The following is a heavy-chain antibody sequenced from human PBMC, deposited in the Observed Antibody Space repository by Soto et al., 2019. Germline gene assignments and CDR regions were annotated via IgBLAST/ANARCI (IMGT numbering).Heavy chain of an antibody. D-gene: IGHD1-26*01. CDR3: ARHLTGSYYQLHF. CDR1: GYPFSNYG. CDR2: INVGNGDT. Sequence: QVQLVQSGAEVKKPGASVKVSCKASGYPFSNYGIHWVRQAPGQRLEWMGWINVGNGDTQYSEKFEARVTISSNTSASTAYMELRSLTSEATAIYFCARHLTGSYYQLHFWGQGSLVAVSS. J-gene: IGHJ4*02. V-gene: IGHV1-3*01.